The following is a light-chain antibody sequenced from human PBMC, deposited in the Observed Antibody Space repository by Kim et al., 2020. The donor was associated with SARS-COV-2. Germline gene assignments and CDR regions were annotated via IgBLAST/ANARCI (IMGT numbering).Light chain of an antibody. Sequence: SASVGDRVTSTCQASQDINNYLNWYQQKPGKAPKLLIHAASKVEAGVPSRFSGGRSGTDFTFIISSLQPEDIGTYYCQQSEDVPYTFGQGTKLEI. J-gene: IGKJ2*01. CDR3: QQSEDVPYT. CDR1: QDINNY. CDR2: AAS. V-gene: IGKV1-33*01.